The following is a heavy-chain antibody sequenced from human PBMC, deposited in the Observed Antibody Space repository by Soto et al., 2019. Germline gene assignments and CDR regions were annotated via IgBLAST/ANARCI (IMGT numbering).Heavy chain of an antibody. CDR3: ARRGYDFWSGYYYWFDP. Sequence: SETLSLTCTVSGGSISSYYWSWIRQPPGKGLEWIGYIYYSGSTNYNPSLKSRVTISVDTSKNQFSLKLSSVTAADTAVYYCARRGYDFWSGYYYWFDPSGQGTLVTVSS. CDR2: IYYSGST. CDR1: GGSISSYY. D-gene: IGHD3-3*01. V-gene: IGHV4-59*08. J-gene: IGHJ5*02.